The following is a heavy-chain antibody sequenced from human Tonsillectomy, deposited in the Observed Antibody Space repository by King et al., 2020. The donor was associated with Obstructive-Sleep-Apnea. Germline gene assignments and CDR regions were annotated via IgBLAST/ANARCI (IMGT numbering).Heavy chain of an antibody. V-gene: IGHV4-59*08. CDR3: ARHRGVEDYGGYGDYFDY. CDR1: GGSLSGYY. J-gene: IGHJ4*02. CDR2: MYYSGNT. Sequence: QLQESGPGLVKPSETLSLTCTVSGGSLSGYYWSWIRQPPGKGLEWIGYMYYSGNTNFNPSLKSRVTISADTSKIQFSLRLSSVTAADTAVYYCARHRGVEDYGGYGDYFDYWGQGTLVTVSS. D-gene: IGHD5-12*01.